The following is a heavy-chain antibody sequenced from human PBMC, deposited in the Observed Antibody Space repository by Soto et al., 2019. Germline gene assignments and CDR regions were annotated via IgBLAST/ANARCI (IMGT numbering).Heavy chain of an antibody. Sequence: GASVKVSCKASGGTFSSYAISWVRQAPGQGLEWMGGIIPTFGTANYAQKFQGRVTITADESTSTAYMELSSLRSEDTAVYYCARDYGGATHWFVYYYGMDVWGQGTTVTVSS. J-gene: IGHJ6*02. CDR1: GGTFSSYA. CDR3: ARDYGGATHWFVYYYGMDV. D-gene: IGHD1-26*01. V-gene: IGHV1-69*13. CDR2: IIPTFGTA.